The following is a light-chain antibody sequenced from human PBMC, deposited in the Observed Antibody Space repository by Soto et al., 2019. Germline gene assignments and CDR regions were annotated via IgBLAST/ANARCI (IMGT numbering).Light chain of an antibody. CDR3: QQRSSWPPT. V-gene: IGKV3-11*01. J-gene: IGKJ1*01. Sequence: EIVLTQSPATLSLSPGERATLSCRASQSVGSYLAWYQQKPGQAPRLLIYDSSNRATGIPARFSGSGSATDFTLTISSLEPEDFAVYYCQQRSSWPPTFGQGTKVEIK. CDR2: DSS. CDR1: QSVGSY.